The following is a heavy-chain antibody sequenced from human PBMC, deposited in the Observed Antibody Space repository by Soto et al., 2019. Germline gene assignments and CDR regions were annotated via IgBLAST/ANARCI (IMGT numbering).Heavy chain of an antibody. Sequence: SETLSLTCTVSGGSISSYYWSWIRQPPGKGLEWIGYIYYSGSTNYNPSLKSRVTISVDTSKNQFSLKLSSVTAADTAVYYCASGPYYDSSGPTGSFDYWGQGTLVTVSS. V-gene: IGHV4-59*08. D-gene: IGHD3-22*01. J-gene: IGHJ4*02. CDR2: IYYSGST. CDR1: GGSISSYY. CDR3: ASGPYYDSSGPTGSFDY.